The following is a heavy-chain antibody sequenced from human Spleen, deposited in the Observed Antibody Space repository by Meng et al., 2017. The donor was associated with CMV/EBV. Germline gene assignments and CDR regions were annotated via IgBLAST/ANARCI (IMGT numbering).Heavy chain of an antibody. V-gene: IGHV3-23*01. CDR1: GFSFSNYA. CDR3: AKEVFRGAFSAFDI. J-gene: IGHJ3*02. Sequence: GESLKISCTASGFSFSNYAMSWVRQAPGKGLKWVSTISSSGGSTSYADSVEGRFTISRDNSKKMVFLQMNSLRAEDTAVYYCAKEVFRGAFSAFDIWGQGTMVTVSS. CDR2: ISSSGGST. D-gene: IGHD3-10*01.